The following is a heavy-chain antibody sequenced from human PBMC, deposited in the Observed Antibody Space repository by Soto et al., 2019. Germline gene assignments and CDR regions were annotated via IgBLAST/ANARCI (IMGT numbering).Heavy chain of an antibody. CDR3: ARDPSGDGYNLFDY. Sequence: QVQLQESGPGLVKPSQTLSLTCTVSGGSISSGGYYWSWIRQHPGKGLEWIGYIYYSGSTYYNPSLESRVTISVDTSKNPFSPKLSSVTAADTAVYYCARDPSGDGYNLFDYWGQGTLVTVSS. CDR2: IYYSGST. D-gene: IGHD5-12*01. CDR1: GGSISSGGYY. V-gene: IGHV4-31*03. J-gene: IGHJ4*02.